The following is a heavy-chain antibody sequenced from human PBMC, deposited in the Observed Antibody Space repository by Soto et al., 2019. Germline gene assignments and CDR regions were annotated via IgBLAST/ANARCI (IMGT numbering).Heavy chain of an antibody. CDR3: ARAVFCGGAPACPDMDV. J-gene: IGHJ6*02. CDR1: GYTFSGYS. Sequence: QVVLEQSGGEVKKPGASVKVSCKASGYTFSGYSITWVRQAPGQGLEWMGRISGYNGNTNYARTLRGRLTLTTDTSASTAYMELRSLTSDDTAVYYCARAVFCGGAPACPDMDVWGQGTTVTVSS. V-gene: IGHV1-18*04. CDR2: ISGYNGNT. D-gene: IGHD2-21*01.